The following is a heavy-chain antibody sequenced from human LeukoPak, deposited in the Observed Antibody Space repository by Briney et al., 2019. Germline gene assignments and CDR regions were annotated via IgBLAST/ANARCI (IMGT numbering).Heavy chain of an antibody. CDR3: ASWGPLLWFGENYYYYYMDV. CDR2: ISRSSSTI. CDR1: GFTFSSYS. D-gene: IGHD3-10*01. Sequence: PGGSLRLSCAASGFTFSSYSMNWVRQAPGKGLEWVSYISRSSSTIKYADSVKGRFTISRDNAKNSLYLQMNSLRAEDTAVYYCASWGPLLWFGENYYYYYMDVWGKGTTVTISS. J-gene: IGHJ6*03. V-gene: IGHV3-48*04.